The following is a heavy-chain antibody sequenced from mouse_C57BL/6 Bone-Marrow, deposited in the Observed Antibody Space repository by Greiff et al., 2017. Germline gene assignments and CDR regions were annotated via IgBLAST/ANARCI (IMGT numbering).Heavy chain of an antibody. CDR1: GYTFTSYW. D-gene: IGHD1-1*01. Sequence: QVQLKQPGAELVRPGTSVKLSCKASGYTFTSYWMHWVKQRPGQGLEWIGVIDPSDSYTNYNQKFKGKATLTVDTSSSPAYMQLSSLTSEDSAVYYCARRGYYYGSSPAYWGQGTLVTVSA. CDR2: IDPSDSYT. J-gene: IGHJ3*01. V-gene: IGHV1-59*01. CDR3: ARRGYYYGSSPAY.